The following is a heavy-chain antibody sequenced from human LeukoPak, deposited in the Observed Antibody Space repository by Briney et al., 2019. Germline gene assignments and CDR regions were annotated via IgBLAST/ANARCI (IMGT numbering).Heavy chain of an antibody. CDR1: GGSISSYY. CDR2: IYYSGST. V-gene: IGHV4-59*08. D-gene: IGHD5-18*01. Sequence: PSETLSLTCTVSGGSISSYYWSWIRQPPGKGLEWIGYIYYSGSTNYNPSHKSRVTISVDTSKNQFSLKLSSVTAADTAVYYCARRIQLWNHDAFDIWGQGTMVTVSS. CDR3: ARRIQLWNHDAFDI. J-gene: IGHJ3*02.